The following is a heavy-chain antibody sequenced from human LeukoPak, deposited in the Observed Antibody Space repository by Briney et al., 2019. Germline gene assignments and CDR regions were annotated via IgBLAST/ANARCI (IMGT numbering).Heavy chain of an antibody. CDR2: IYHSGST. V-gene: IGHV4-4*02. J-gene: IGHJ3*02. D-gene: IGHD3-22*01. Sequence: PSETLSLTCAVSGGSISSSNWWSWVRQPPGKGLERIGEIYHSGSTNYNPSLKSRVTISVDKSKNQFSLKLSSVTAADTAVYYCARYDSSGYYPDDAFDIWGQGTMVTVSS. CDR3: ARYDSSGYYPDDAFDI. CDR1: GGSISSSNW.